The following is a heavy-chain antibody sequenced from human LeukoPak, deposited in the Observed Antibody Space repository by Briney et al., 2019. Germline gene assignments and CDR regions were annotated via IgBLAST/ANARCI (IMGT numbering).Heavy chain of an antibody. Sequence: PGGSLRLSCAASGFTFSDYNMNWVRQAPGKGLEWVSYITNGGSTIHHADSVKGRFTISRDNAKKTLYLQMNSLRAEDTAVSYCARSIGLTGGGVDVWGQGTTVTVSS. V-gene: IGHV3-11*01. CDR3: ARSIGLTGGGVDV. CDR1: GFTFSDYN. D-gene: IGHD3-9*01. J-gene: IGHJ6*02. CDR2: ITNGGSTI.